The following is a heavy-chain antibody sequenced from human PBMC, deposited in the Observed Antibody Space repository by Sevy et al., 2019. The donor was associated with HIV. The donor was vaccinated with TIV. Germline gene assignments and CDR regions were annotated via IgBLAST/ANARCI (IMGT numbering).Heavy chain of an antibody. V-gene: IGHV3-21*06. CDR2: VSGSSDYI. Sequence: GGSLRLSCAASGFTFITYNMNWVRQAPGKGLEWVSSVSGSSDYIYYAESLKGRFSISRDNAKNTLYLQINSLRAHDTAEYYWARGPPDGSYDYFDYWGQGTLVTVSS. J-gene: IGHJ4*02. CDR3: ARGPPDGSYDYFDY. CDR1: GFTFITYN. D-gene: IGHD1-26*01.